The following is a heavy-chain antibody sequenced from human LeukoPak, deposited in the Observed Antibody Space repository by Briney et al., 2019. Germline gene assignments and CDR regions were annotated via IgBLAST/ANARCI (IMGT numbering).Heavy chain of an antibody. J-gene: IGHJ4*02. V-gene: IGHV1-18*01. CDR1: GYTFTSYG. Sequence: ASVKVSCKASGYTFTSYGISWVRQAPGQGLEWMGWISAYNGNTNYAQKLQGRVTMTTDTSTSTAYMELRSLRSDDTAVYYCARDRVYYDFWSGYGFDYWGQGTLVTVSS. CDR3: ARDRVYYDFWSGYGFDY. CDR2: ISAYNGNT. D-gene: IGHD3-3*01.